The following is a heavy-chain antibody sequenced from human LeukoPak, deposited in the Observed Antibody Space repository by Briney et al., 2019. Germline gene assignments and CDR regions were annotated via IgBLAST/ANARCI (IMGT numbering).Heavy chain of an antibody. CDR2: ISGSGGST. D-gene: IGHD4-17*01. CDR3: SVTTQHYYYYYGMDV. J-gene: IGHJ6*02. CDR1: GFTFSSYE. V-gene: IGHV3-23*01. Sequence: GGSLRLSCAASGFTFSSYEMNWVRQAPGKGLEWVSAISGSGGSTYYADSVKGRFTISRDNSKNTLYLQMNSLRAEDTAVYYCSVTTQHYYYYYGMDVWGQGTTVTVSS.